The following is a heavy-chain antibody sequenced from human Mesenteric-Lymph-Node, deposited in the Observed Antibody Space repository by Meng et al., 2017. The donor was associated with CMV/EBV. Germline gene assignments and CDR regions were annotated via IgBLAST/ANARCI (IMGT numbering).Heavy chain of an antibody. CDR1: GFAVMSDY. CDR2: IKQDGSKI. Sequence: GESLKISCAASGFAVMSDYMSWVRQAPGKGLEWVATIKQDGSKIYYVDSVKGRFTISRDNAKYSLYLQMNSLRVEDTAVYYCASMWDGGYWGQGALVTVSS. J-gene: IGHJ4*02. D-gene: IGHD1-26*01. V-gene: IGHV3-7*01. CDR3: ASMWDGGY.